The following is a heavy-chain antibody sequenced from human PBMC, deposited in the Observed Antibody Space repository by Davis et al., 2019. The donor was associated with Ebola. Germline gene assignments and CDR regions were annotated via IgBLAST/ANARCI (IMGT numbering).Heavy chain of an antibody. CDR1: GNSFTSYW. J-gene: IGHJ3*01. D-gene: IGHD1-20*01. CDR3: ASLRRTITGMDDGFDL. CDR2: IYTGDSDT. V-gene: IGHV5-51*01. Sequence: GESLKISCKGSGNSFTSYWIGWVRQMPGKGLEWMGIIYTGDSDTRYSPSFRGQVTISADNSITTAYLQWSALRASDTAMYYCASLRRTITGMDDGFDLWGQGTMVTVSS.